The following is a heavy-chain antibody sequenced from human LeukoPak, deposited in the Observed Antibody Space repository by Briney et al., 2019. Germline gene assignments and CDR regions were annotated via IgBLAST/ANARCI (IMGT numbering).Heavy chain of an antibody. CDR1: GFTFSSYS. CDR2: IRSEGSNK. CDR3: ARDRDPGYYDTNGYRRVNAFDI. D-gene: IGHD3-22*01. Sequence: PGGSLRLSCAASGFTFSSYSMDWVRQAPGKGLEWVAFIRSEGSNKYYADSVKGRFTISRDNAKNSLFLQMNSLRAEDTAVYYCARDRDPGYYDTNGYRRVNAFDIWGQGTMVTVSS. V-gene: IGHV3-30*02. J-gene: IGHJ3*02.